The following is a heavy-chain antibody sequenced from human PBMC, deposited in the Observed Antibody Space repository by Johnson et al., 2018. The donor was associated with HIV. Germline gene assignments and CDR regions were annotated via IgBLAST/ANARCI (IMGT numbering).Heavy chain of an antibody. V-gene: IGHV3-30*02. Sequence: QVQLVESGGGLVQPGGSLRLSCAASEFTFSAHDMHWVRQTAGKGLEWVAFIRYDGSNKYYADSVKGRFTISRDNSKNTLYLQMNSLRAEDTAVYYCAKASDAFDIWGQGTMVTVSS. CDR1: EFTFSAHD. CDR3: AKASDAFDI. CDR2: IRYDGSNK. J-gene: IGHJ3*02.